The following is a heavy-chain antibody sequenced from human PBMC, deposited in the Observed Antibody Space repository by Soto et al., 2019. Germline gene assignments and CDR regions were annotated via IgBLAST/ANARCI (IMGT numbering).Heavy chain of an antibody. CDR3: ARQGFGVVHGLVDV. J-gene: IGHJ6*02. Sequence: SETLSLTCTVSGGSISNYYWNWIRQSPGKGLEWIGYIYSSGSTHYNPSLQNRVTISLDTSKNQVSLKVNSVTAADTAVYYCARQGFGVVHGLVDVWGQGTTVTVSS. D-gene: IGHD2-2*01. CDR2: IYSSGST. V-gene: IGHV4-59*01. CDR1: GGSISNYY.